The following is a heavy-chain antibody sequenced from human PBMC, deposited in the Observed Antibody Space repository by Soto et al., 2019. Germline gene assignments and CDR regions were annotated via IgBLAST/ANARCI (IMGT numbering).Heavy chain of an antibody. D-gene: IGHD3-22*01. CDR2: IYYSGST. CDR3: ARDNGWAYDPVE. CDR1: GGSISSGDYY. V-gene: IGHV4-30-4*01. J-gene: IGHJ4*02. Sequence: QVQLQESGPGLVKPSQTLSLTCTVSGGSISSGDYYWIWLHQPPGKGLEWIGYIYYSGSTSYNPSLKSRVTMSVDTSRNQFSLKLASETAADTAVDFGARDNGWAYDPVEWGQGTLVTVSS.